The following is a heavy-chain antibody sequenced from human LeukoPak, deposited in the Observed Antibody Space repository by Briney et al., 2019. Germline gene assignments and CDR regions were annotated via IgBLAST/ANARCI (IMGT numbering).Heavy chain of an antibody. D-gene: IGHD7-27*01. CDR1: GYTFTGYS. V-gene: IGHV1-2*02. CDR2: INPDSGGT. Sequence: ASVKVSCKASGYTFTGYSMHWMRQAPGQGLEWMGWINPDSGGTNYAQKFQGRVTMTRDTSISTAYMELSRLRSDDTAVYYCARVELGELDYWGQGTLVTVSS. CDR3: ARVELGELDY. J-gene: IGHJ4*02.